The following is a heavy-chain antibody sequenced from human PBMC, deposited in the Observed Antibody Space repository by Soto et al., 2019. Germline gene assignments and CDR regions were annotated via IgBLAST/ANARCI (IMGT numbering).Heavy chain of an antibody. CDR3: SSTDAAGLYYIDY. D-gene: IGHD2-8*02. V-gene: IGHV3-23*01. CDR1: GFTFSSYA. J-gene: IGHJ4*02. Sequence: GGSLRLSCAASGFTFSSYAMSWVRQAPGKGLEWVSAISGSGGSTYYADSVKGRFTISRDNSKNTLYLQMNSLRAEDTAVYYCSSTDAAGLYYIDYWGQGPLVTVS. CDR2: ISGSGGST.